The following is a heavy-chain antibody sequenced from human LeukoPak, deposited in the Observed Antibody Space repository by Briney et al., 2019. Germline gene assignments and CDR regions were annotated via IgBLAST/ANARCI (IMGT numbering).Heavy chain of an antibody. V-gene: IGHV3-74*01. CDR1: GFSFSYYW. D-gene: IGHD2-8*01. CDR2: IIGDGTRT. J-gene: IGHJ5*02. CDR3: LRVDDTNGHNWFDP. Sequence: GGSLRLSCAASGFSFSYYWMHWVRKGSGKGPVWVSRIIGDGTRTDYTDSVKGRFTISRDNAKSTLYLQVNSLTVEDTAVYYCLRVDDTNGHNWFDPWGQGTLVTVSS.